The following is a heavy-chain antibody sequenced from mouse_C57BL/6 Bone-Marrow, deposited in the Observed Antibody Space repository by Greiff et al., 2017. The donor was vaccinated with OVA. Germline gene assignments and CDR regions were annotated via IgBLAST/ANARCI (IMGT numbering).Heavy chain of an antibody. J-gene: IGHJ2*01. CDR2: IYPGSGST. V-gene: IGHV1-55*01. D-gene: IGHD2-4*01. CDR1: GYTFTSYW. CDR3: ARSRWCLYYDYTSGY. Sequence: QVQLQQPGAELVKPGASVKMSCKASGYTFTSYWITWVKQRPGQGLEWIGDIYPGSGSTNYNEKFKSKATLTVDTSSSPAYMQLSSLTSEDSAVYYWARSRWCLYYDYTSGYWGQGTTLTVSS.